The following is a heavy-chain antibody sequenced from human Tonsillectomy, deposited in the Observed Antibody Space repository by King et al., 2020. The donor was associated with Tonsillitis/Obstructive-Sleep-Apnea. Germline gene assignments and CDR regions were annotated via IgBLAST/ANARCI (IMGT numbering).Heavy chain of an antibody. D-gene: IGHD2-2*01. CDR2: IYYSGST. J-gene: IGHJ4*02. CDR1: GGSISSYY. Sequence: VQLQESGPGLVKPSETLSLTCTVSGGSISSYYWSWLRPPPGKGLEWIGYIYYSGSTNYNPSLKSRVTISVDTSKNQFSLKLSSVTAADTAVYYCARDSGPGGFDYWGQGTLVTVSS. V-gene: IGHV4-59*01. CDR3: ARDSGPGGFDY.